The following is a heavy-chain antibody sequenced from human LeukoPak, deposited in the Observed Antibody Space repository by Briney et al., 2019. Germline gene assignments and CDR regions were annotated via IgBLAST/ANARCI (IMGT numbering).Heavy chain of an antibody. Sequence: GGSLRLSCEVSGFTFSDHYMSWIRQAPGKRLEWVSYISSGSTYTNYADSVEGRFTISRDSAKNSLYLQMNSLRAKDTAVYYCARGDYGGDYFDYWGQGTLVTVSS. V-gene: IGHV3-11*05. D-gene: IGHD4-23*01. CDR2: ISSGSTYT. CDR3: ARGDYGGDYFDY. CDR1: GFTFSDHY. J-gene: IGHJ4*02.